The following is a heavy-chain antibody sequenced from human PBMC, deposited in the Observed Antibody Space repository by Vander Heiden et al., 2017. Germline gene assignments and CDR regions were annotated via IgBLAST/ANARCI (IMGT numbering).Heavy chain of an antibody. V-gene: IGHV4-39*01. J-gene: IGHJ4*02. Sequence: QLQLQESGPGLVKPSETLSLTCTVSGGSISSSSYYWGWIRQPPGKGLEWIGSIYYSGSTYYNPSLKSRVTISVDTSKNQFSLKLSSVTAADTAVYYCASWSGRPSSVNMIVVVTPFDYWGQGTLVTVSS. CDR1: GGSISSSSYY. CDR2: IYYSGST. CDR3: ASWSGRPSSVNMIVVVTPFDY. D-gene: IGHD3-22*01.